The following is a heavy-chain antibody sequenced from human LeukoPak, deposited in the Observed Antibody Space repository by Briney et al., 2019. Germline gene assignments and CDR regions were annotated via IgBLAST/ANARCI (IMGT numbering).Heavy chain of an antibody. J-gene: IGHJ4*02. CDR3: ARGGFYCGGDCYVDY. D-gene: IGHD2-21*02. CDR2: INHSGST. V-gene: IGHV4-34*01. CDR1: GGSFSPYY. Sequence: PSETLSLTCAVYGGSFSPYYWSWLPQPPGKALEWIGEINHSGSTNYNPSLKSRVTISVDTSKNQFSLRLSSVTAADTAVYYCARGGFYCGGDCYVDYGGQGTLVTVSS.